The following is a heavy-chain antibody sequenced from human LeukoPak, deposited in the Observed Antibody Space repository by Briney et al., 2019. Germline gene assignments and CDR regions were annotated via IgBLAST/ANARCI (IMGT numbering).Heavy chain of an antibody. Sequence: GGSLRLSCVASGFTFSSYGMHWVRQAPGKGLEWVAVIWYDGSNKYYADSVKGRFTISRDNSKNTLYLQMNSLRAEDTAVYYCARDDYSSVYSYWGQGTLVTVSS. CDR2: IWYDGSNK. D-gene: IGHD6-19*01. CDR3: ARDDYSSVYSY. CDR1: GFTFSSYG. V-gene: IGHV3-33*01. J-gene: IGHJ4*02.